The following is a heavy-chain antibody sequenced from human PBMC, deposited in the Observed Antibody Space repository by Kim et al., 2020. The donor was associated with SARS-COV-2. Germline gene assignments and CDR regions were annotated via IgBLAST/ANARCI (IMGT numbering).Heavy chain of an antibody. V-gene: IGHV3-33*01. D-gene: IGHD4-17*01. CDR3: ARDGGWGLRSFDY. J-gene: IGHJ4*02. Sequence: YSESVKGRFAIARDNSKTRLYLQMMSLRGEDTGVYYCARDGGWGLRSFDYWGQGTLVTVSS.